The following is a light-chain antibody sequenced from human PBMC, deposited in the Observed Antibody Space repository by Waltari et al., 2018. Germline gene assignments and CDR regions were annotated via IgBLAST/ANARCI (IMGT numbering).Light chain of an antibody. V-gene: IGKV1-39*01. CDR3: QQSYGTPYT. Sequence: DIQMTQSPSSLSASVGDRVTITCRASQSIGIYLNWYQQKPGKAPNLLIYGAATLQSGVPSRFTGSGSGTDFPLTISSLQPEDFATFYCQQSYGTPYTFGQGTQLEIK. CDR2: GAA. CDR1: QSIGIY. J-gene: IGKJ2*01.